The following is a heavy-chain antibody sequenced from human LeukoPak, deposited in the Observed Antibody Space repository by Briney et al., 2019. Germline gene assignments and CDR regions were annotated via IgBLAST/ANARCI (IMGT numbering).Heavy chain of an antibody. CDR3: ATSRQVRLPFES. J-gene: IGHJ4*02. V-gene: IGHV3-23*01. CDR2: IFPSGGEI. D-gene: IGHD4-17*01. Sequence: GGSLRLSCAASGFTFSTFAMIWVRQPPGKGLEWVSSIFPSGGEIHYADSVRGRFNMSRENSKSTLSLQMNSLRAEETAIDYCATSRQVRLPFESWGQGTLVTVSS. CDR1: GFTFSTFA.